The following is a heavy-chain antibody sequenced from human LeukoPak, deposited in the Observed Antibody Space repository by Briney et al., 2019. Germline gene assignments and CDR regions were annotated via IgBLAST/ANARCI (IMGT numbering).Heavy chain of an antibody. V-gene: IGHV3-21*04. CDR2: ISSSSSYI. Sequence: GGSLRLSCAASGFTFSSYSMNWVRQAPGKGLEWVSSISSSSSYIYYADSVKGRFTISRDNAKNSLYLQMNSLRAEDTAVYYCARVCCGSHPRGVFDIWGQGTVVTVSS. J-gene: IGHJ3*02. CDR3: ARVCCGSHPRGVFDI. D-gene: IGHD1-26*01. CDR1: GFTFSSYS.